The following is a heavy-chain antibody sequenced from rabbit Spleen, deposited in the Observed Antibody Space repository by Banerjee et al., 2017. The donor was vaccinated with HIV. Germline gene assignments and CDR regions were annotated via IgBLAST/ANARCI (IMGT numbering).Heavy chain of an antibody. CDR2: IGAGSSGST. Sequence: QSLEESGGDLVKPGASLTLTCTASGFSFSAGYYMCWVRQAPGKGLEWIACIGAGSSGSTYYASWAKGRFTISKTSSTTVTLQMTSLTAADTATYFCVRGPSSSGYYSLWGQGTLVTVS. D-gene: IGHD1-1*01. J-gene: IGHJ4*01. V-gene: IGHV1S40*01. CDR3: VRGPSSSGYYSL. CDR1: GFSFSAGYY.